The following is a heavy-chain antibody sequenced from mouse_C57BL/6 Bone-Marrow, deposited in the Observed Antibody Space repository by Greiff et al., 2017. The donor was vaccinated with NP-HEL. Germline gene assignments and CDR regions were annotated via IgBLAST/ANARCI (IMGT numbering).Heavy chain of an antibody. Sequence: EVQLVESGGGLVQPGGSMKLSCAASGFTFSDAWMDWVRQSPEKGLEWVAEIRNKANNHATYYAESVKGRFTISRDDSKSSVYLQMNGLRAEDTVIYYCTRPGGPAWFAYWGQGTLVTVSA. CDR3: TRPGGPAWFAY. CDR1: GFTFSDAW. CDR2: IRNKANNHAT. J-gene: IGHJ3*01. V-gene: IGHV6-6*01.